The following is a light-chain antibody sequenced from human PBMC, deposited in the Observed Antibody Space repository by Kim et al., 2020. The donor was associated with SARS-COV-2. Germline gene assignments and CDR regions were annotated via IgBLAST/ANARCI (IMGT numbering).Light chain of an antibody. CDR3: QKYGSAPIT. Sequence: ASVGNRVTITCRASQGISNYLAWYQQKPGKVPKLLIYAASTLQSGVPSRFSGSGSGTDFTLTISSLQPEDVATYYCQKYGSAPITFGQGTRLEIK. J-gene: IGKJ5*01. CDR1: QGISNY. V-gene: IGKV1-27*01. CDR2: AAS.